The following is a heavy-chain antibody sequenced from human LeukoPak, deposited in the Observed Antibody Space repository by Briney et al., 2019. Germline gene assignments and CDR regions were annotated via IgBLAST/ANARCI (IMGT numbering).Heavy chain of an antibody. CDR1: GVSFSGYY. J-gene: IGHJ4*02. V-gene: IGHV4-34*01. D-gene: IGHD5-12*01. Sequence: TSETLSLACAVYGVSFSGYYWSWIRQPPGKGPEWIGEINHSGSTNYNPSLKSRVTISVDTSKNQFSLKLSSVTAADTAVYYCARGKWLRSSFDYWGQGTLVTVSS. CDR2: INHSGST. CDR3: ARGKWLRSSFDY.